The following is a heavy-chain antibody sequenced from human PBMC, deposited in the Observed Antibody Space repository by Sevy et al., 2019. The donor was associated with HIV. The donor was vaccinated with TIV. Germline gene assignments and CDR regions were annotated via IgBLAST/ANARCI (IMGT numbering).Heavy chain of an antibody. CDR2: ISSSSSTI. Sequence: GESLKISCAASGFTFSSYSMNWVRQAPGKGLEWVSYISSSSSTIYYADSVKGRFTISRDNAKNSLYLQMNSLRAEDTAVYYCARKAGSFGYYFDYWGQGTLVTVSS. V-gene: IGHV3-48*01. CDR3: ARKAGSFGYYFDY. D-gene: IGHD3-10*01. CDR1: GFTFSSYS. J-gene: IGHJ4*02.